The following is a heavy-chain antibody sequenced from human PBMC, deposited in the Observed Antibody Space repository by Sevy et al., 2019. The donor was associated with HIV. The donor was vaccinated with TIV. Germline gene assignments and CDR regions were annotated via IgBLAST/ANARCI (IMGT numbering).Heavy chain of an antibody. J-gene: IGHJ6*02. CDR3: ARAGYSSSWYAGSPYYYYYGMDV. CDR1: GDSVSSNSAA. CDR2: TYYRSKWYN. D-gene: IGHD6-13*01. Sequence: SQTLSLTCAISGDSVSSNSAAWNWIRQSPSRGLEWLGRTYYRSKWYNDYAVSVKSRITINPDTSKNHFSLQLNSVTPEDKAVYYCARAGYSSSWYAGSPYYYYYGMDVWGQGTTVTVSS. V-gene: IGHV6-1*01.